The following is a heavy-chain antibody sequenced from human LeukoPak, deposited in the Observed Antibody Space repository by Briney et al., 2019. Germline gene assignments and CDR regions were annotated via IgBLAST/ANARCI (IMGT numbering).Heavy chain of an antibody. Sequence: GASVKVSCKAFGYTFTGYWMHWVRQAPGQGPEWMGVISPSGGSTIYAQKFKGRVTLTRDMSTSTDYLELSSLRSEDTAVYYCARGHSYGLLDYWGQGTLVTVSS. CDR1: GYTFTGYW. D-gene: IGHD5-18*01. J-gene: IGHJ4*02. CDR3: ARGHSYGLLDY. CDR2: ISPSGGST. V-gene: IGHV1-46*01.